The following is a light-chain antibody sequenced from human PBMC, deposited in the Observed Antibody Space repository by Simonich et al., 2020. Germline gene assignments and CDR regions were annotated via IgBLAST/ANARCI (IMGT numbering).Light chain of an antibody. CDR2: EDS. Sequence: SYELTQPPSVSVSPGQTARITCSGDALPKKYAYWYQQNSGQAPVLVIYEDSKLPSGIPERFAGSRSGTMDTVTISGAQVEDEADYYCYSTDSSGNHRVFGGGTKLTVL. CDR1: ALPKKY. J-gene: IGLJ3*02. V-gene: IGLV3-10*01. CDR3: YSTDSSGNHRV.